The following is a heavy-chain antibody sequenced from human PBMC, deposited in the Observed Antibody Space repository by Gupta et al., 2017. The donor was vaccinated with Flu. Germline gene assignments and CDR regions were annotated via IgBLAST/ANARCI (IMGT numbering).Heavy chain of an antibody. Sequence: EVQLVEPGGGLIQPGGSLRLSCAASGFTVSSNYMSWVRQAPGKGLEWVSIIYSGGSTYYADSVKGRFTISRDNSKNTLYLQMNSLRAEDTAVYYCARGIIQLQSYYFDYWGQGTLVTVSS. D-gene: IGHD5-18*01. CDR3: ARGIIQLQSYYFDY. CDR1: GFTVSSNY. CDR2: IYSGGST. J-gene: IGHJ4*02. V-gene: IGHV3-53*01.